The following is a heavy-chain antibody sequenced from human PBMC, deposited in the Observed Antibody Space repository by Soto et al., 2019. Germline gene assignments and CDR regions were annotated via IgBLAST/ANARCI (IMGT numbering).Heavy chain of an antibody. Sequence: SVKVSCKASGGTFSSYAISWVRQAPGQGLEWMGGIIPIFGTANYAQKFQGRVTITADESTSTAYMELSSLRSEDTAVYYCARVIDIVATGGNAFDIWGQGTMVT. D-gene: IGHD5-12*01. CDR1: GGTFSSYA. CDR2: IIPIFGTA. V-gene: IGHV1-69*13. CDR3: ARVIDIVATGGNAFDI. J-gene: IGHJ3*02.